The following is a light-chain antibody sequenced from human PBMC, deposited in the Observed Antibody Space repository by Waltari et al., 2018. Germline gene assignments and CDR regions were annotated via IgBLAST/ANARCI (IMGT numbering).Light chain of an antibody. J-gene: IGLJ3*02. V-gene: IGLV1-44*01. Sequence: QSLLTQPPSISGAPGQRVPISCSGGRSNIGRNSVHWYEQVPGTAPKLLIFRSDQRPSGVSDRFSGSKSGTSASLTITGLLSADEADYICAAWDDSLNAWIFGGGTRLTVL. CDR2: RSD. CDR3: AAWDDSLNAWI. CDR1: RSNIGRNS.